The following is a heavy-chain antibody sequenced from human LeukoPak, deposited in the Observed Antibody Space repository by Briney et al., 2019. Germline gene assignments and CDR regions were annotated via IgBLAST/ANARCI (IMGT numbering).Heavy chain of an antibody. CDR1: GYNFTTYW. CDR3: ARHGGGYCRTGSWYLFDP. V-gene: IGHV5-51*01. CDR2: IYPYDSDT. J-gene: IGHJ5*02. D-gene: IGHD2-2*01. Sequence: GESLKISCKTSGYNFTTYWIGWVRQMPGKGLEWMGVIYPYDSDTRYSPSFEGQVTISADKSISTAYLQWNSLKTSDSAMYYCARHGGGYCRTGSWYLFDPWGQGTLVTVSS.